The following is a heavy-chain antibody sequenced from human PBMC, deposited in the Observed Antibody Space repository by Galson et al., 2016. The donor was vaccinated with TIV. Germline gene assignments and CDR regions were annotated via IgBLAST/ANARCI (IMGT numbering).Heavy chain of an antibody. Sequence: SVKVSCKASGYNFAMHAISWVRQAPGEGLEWMAWTRTYNGDTRHAEKVQGRVTTTTGTSTGTAYMEPRSLRSDDTAVYYCARDRNSVSAVVLEDDAFDIWGQGTLVTVSS. J-gene: IGHJ3*02. CDR3: ARDRNSVSAVVLEDDAFDI. CDR2: TRTYNGDT. D-gene: IGHD3-3*01. CDR1: GYNFAMHA. V-gene: IGHV1-18*01.